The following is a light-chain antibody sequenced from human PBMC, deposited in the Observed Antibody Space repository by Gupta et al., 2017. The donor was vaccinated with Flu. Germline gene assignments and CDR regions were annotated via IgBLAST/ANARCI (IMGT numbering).Light chain of an antibody. CDR2: DAS. V-gene: IGKV3-11*01. Sequence: EIVLTQSPATLSLSPGERATLSCRASPSVSSYLAWYQQKPGQAPRLLIYDASNRATGIPARFSGSGSGTDFTLTISSLEPEDFAVYYCQQRSNWPRTFGQGTKVESK. J-gene: IGKJ1*01. CDR1: PSVSSY. CDR3: QQRSNWPRT.